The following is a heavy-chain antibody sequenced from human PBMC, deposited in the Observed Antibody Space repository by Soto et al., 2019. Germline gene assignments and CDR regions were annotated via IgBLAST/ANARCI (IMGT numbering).Heavy chain of an antibody. Sequence: PSETLSLTCTVSGGSISSSSYYWGWIRQPPGKGLEWIGSIYYSGSTYYNPSLKSRVTISVDTSKNQFSLKLSSVTAADTAVYYCARHPYSSSWSGYYYYGMDVWGQGTTVTVSS. CDR3: ARHPYSSSWSGYYYYGMDV. V-gene: IGHV4-39*01. CDR2: IYYSGST. CDR1: GGSISSSSYY. J-gene: IGHJ6*02. D-gene: IGHD6-13*01.